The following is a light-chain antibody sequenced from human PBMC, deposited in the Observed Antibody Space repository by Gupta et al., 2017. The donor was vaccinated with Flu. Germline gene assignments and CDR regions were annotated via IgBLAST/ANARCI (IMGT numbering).Light chain of an antibody. Sequence: QSVLTQPPSMSGAPGQRVTISCTGSSSNIGAGYDVDWYQQLPGTAPKLLIYGNTNRPSGVPDRFSGSKSGTSASLAITGLQPEDEGDYYCQSYDSNLSGWVFGGGTKLTVL. CDR3: QSYDSNLSGWV. CDR1: SSNIGAGYD. J-gene: IGLJ3*02. V-gene: IGLV1-40*01. CDR2: GNT.